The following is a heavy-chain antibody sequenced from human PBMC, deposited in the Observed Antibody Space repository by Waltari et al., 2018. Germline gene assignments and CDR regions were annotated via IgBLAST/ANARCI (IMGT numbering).Heavy chain of an antibody. CDR1: GYTLTELS. J-gene: IGHJ4*02. CDR2: FDPEDGET. CDR3: ATTAAADLYFDY. Sequence: QVQLVQSGAEVKKPGASVKVSCKVSGYTLTELSMHWVRQAPGKGLEWMGGFDPEDGETIYAQKFQGRVTRTEDTSTDTAYMELSSLRSEDTAVYYCATTAAADLYFDYWGQGTLVTVSS. V-gene: IGHV1-24*01. D-gene: IGHD6-13*01.